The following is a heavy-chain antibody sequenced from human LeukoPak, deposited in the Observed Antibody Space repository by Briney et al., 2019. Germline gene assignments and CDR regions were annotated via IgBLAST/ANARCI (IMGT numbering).Heavy chain of an antibody. CDR2: IIPIFGTA. D-gene: IGHD1-1*01. J-gene: IGHJ4*02. V-gene: IGHV1-69*05. CDR1: GGTFSSYA. Sequence: SVKVSCKASGGTFSSYAISWVRQAPGQGLEWMGKIIPIFGTANYAQKFQGRVTITTDESTSTAYMGLSSLRSEDTAVYYCARGPWDRNDALYYFDYWGQGTLVTVSS. CDR3: ARGPWDRNDALYYFDY.